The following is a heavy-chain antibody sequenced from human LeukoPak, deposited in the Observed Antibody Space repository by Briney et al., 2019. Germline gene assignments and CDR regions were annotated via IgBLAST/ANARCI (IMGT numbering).Heavy chain of an antibody. CDR2: FCLGRDT. Sequence: TSETLSLTCTVSGDSVTNDFFWGWVRQPPGKELEWIGSFCLGRDTYYRPSLKSRVTISVDTSKNQFYMKLNSVTAADTAVYYCARWASISREPGGFFDHWGQGTLVTVSS. D-gene: IGHD1-14*01. J-gene: IGHJ4*02. CDR1: GDSVTNDFF. V-gene: IGHV4-38-2*02. CDR3: ARWASISREPGGFFDH.